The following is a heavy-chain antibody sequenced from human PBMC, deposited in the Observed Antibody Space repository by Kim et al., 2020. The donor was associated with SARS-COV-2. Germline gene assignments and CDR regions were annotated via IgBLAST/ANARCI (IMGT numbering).Heavy chain of an antibody. CDR2: ISWNSGSI. Sequence: GGSLRLSCAASGFTFDDYAMHWVRQAPGKGLEWVSGISWNSGSIGYADSVKGRFTISRDNAKNSLYLQMNSLRAEDTALYYCAKDNAVTGFSFLAHWGQGTLVTVSS. D-gene: IGHD4-4*01. J-gene: IGHJ1*01. V-gene: IGHV3-9*01. CDR1: GFTFDDYA. CDR3: AKDNAVTGFSFLAH.